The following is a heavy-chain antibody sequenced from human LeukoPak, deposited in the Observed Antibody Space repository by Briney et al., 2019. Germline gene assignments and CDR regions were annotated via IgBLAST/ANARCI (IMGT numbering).Heavy chain of an antibody. CDR1: GGTFSSYA. J-gene: IGHJ4*02. V-gene: IGHV1-69*04. D-gene: IGHD6-19*01. Sequence: GASVKVSCKASGGTFSSYAISWVRQAPGQGLEWMGRIIPILGIANYAQKFQGRVTITADKSTSTAYMELSSLRSGDTAVYYCARERYSSGWTGDYWGQGTLVSVSS. CDR2: IIPILGIA. CDR3: ARERYSSGWTGDY.